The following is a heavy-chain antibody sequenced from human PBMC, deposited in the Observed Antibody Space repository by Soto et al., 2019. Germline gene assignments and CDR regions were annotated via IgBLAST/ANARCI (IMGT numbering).Heavy chain of an antibody. Sequence: QITLKESGPTLVKPTQTLTLTCTFSGFSLSTSGVGVAWIRQPPGKALEWLALIYWDDDKRYRPSLESRLTITKDPSKKRVVLTMTNMDSVDTATYYYAYLPCSGGSCYWFSFSGMDVWGQGTTVTVSS. J-gene: IGHJ6*02. CDR3: AYLPCSGGSCYWFSFSGMDV. CDR2: IYWDDDK. D-gene: IGHD2-15*01. V-gene: IGHV2-5*02. CDR1: GFSLSTSGVG.